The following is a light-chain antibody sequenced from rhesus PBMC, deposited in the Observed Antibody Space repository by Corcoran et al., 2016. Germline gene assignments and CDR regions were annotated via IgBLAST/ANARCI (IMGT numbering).Light chain of an antibody. Sequence: DIQMTQSPSSLSASVGDTVTITCRASQGISSWLAWYQQKPGKAPKLLIYKASSLQSGVPSRFSGSGSGTDFTLTISRLQSEDFATYYCQQYSSRPWTFGQGTKVEI. CDR3: QQYSSRPWT. CDR2: KAS. V-gene: IGKV1-22*01. J-gene: IGKJ1*01. CDR1: QGISSW.